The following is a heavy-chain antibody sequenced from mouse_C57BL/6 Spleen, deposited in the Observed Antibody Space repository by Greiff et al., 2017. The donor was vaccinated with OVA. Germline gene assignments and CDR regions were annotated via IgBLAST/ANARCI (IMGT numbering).Heavy chain of an antibody. D-gene: IGHD6-5*01. CDR1: GYTFTSYW. Sequence: QVQLQQPGAELVKPGASVKLSCKASGYTFTSYWMHWVKQRPGQGLEWIGMIHPNSGCTNYNEKLKSKAKLNVDKSSSTSYIHLSTLTSEDSAFYYFAGSAYDLAYWGQGTLVTVSS. CDR2: IHPNSGCT. CDR3: AGSAYDLAY. J-gene: IGHJ3*01. V-gene: IGHV1-64*01.